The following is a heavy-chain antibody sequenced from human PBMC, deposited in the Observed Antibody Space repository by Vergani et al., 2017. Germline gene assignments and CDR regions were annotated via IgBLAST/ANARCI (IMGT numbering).Heavy chain of an antibody. CDR3: ARGRAYSSGWYRGRLWDY. Sequence: QVQLVQSGAEVKKPGSSVKVSCKASGGTFSSYAISWVRQAPGQGLEWIGEINHSGSTNYNPSLKSRVTISVDTSKNQFSLKLSSVTAADTAVYYCARGRAYSSGWYRGRLWDYWGQGTLVTVSS. D-gene: IGHD6-19*01. CDR1: GGTFSSYA. J-gene: IGHJ4*02. CDR2: INHSGST. V-gene: IGHV4-34*01.